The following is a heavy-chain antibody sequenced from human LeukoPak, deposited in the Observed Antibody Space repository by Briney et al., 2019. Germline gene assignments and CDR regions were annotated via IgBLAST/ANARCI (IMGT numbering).Heavy chain of an antibody. D-gene: IGHD3-3*01. Sequence: ASVKVSCKASGYTFTSYAMHWVRRAPGQRLEWMGWINAGNGNTKYSQKFQGRVTMTEDTSTDTAYMELSSLRSEDTAVYYCATSYGGDFWSGSRFDYWGQGTLVTVSS. V-gene: IGHV1-3*01. J-gene: IGHJ4*02. CDR3: ATSYGGDFWSGSRFDY. CDR2: INAGNGNT. CDR1: GYTFTSYA.